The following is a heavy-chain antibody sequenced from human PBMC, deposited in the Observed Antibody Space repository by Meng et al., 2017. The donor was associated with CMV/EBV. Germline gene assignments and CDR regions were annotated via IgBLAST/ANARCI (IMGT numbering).Heavy chain of an antibody. D-gene: IGHD3-16*01. V-gene: IGHV3-74*01. CDR2: TTSDGSST. J-gene: IGHJ3*02. CDR3: ARYQGGAFDI. Sequence: LSLTCAASGFTFSSYWMHCVRQVPGKGLVWVSHTTSDGSSTSYADSVKGRFTIPRDNAKNTLYLQMNSLSAEDTAVYYCARYQGGAFDIWGQGPMVTVSS. CDR1: GFTFSSYW.